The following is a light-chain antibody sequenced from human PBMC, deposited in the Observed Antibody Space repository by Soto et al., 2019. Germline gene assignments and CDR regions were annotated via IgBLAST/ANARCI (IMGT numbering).Light chain of an antibody. CDR2: WND. CDR1: SANIGSHY. Sequence: QSVLTQPPSASGTPVQRVTISCSGSSANIGSHYVYWYQLLPGTAPKLLIYWNDQRPSGVPDRFSGSKSGTSASLAISGLRSEDEADYYCGAWDDRLSGYFFGSGTKLTVL. J-gene: IGLJ1*01. CDR3: GAWDDRLSGYF. V-gene: IGLV1-47*01.